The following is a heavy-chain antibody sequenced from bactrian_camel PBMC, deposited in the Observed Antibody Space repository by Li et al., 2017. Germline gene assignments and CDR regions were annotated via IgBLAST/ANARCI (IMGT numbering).Heavy chain of an antibody. CDR2: IDSWGSS. CDR1: GWTYPSNC. J-gene: IGHJ6*01. CDR3: VTGDGVGPYDFVY. D-gene: IGHD1*01. Sequence: HVQLVESGGGSVQAGGSLRLSCAASGWTYPSNCFAWFRQAPGKEREGVAVIDSWGSSWYADSVKGRFTIARDNAANTLFLLMTRLKPEDTAVYYCVTGDGVGPYDFVYWGQGTQVTVS. V-gene: IGHV3S26*01.